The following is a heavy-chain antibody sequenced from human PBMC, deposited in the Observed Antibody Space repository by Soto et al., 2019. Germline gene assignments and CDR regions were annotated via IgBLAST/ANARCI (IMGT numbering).Heavy chain of an antibody. CDR3: ARGGYDSSGYYRAMYFDY. Sequence: SVKVSCKASGGTFSSYAISWVRQAPGQGLEWMGGIIPIFGTANYAQKFQGRVTITADESTSTAYMELSSLRSEDTAVYYCARGGYDSSGYYRAMYFDYWGQGTLVTVSS. CDR1: GGTFSSYA. CDR2: IIPIFGTA. J-gene: IGHJ4*02. D-gene: IGHD3-22*01. V-gene: IGHV1-69*13.